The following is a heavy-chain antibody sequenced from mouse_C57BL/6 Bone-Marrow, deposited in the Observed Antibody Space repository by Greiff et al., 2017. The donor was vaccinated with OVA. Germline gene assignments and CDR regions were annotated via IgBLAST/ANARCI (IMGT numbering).Heavy chain of an antibody. Sequence: VQLQQPGAELVRPGTSVKLSCKASGYTFTSYWMHWVKQRPGQGLEWIGVIDPSVSYTNYNQKFKGKATLTVDTSSSTAYMQLSSLTSEDSAVYYCARWEYYFDYWGQGTTLTVSS. CDR1: GYTFTSYW. CDR2: IDPSVSYT. J-gene: IGHJ2*01. V-gene: IGHV1-59*01. CDR3: ARWEYYFDY. D-gene: IGHD4-1*01.